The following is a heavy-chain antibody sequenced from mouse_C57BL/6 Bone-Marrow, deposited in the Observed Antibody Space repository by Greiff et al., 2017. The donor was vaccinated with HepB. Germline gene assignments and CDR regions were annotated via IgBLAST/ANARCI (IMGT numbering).Heavy chain of an antibody. J-gene: IGHJ2*01. V-gene: IGHV1-82*01. CDR2: IYPGDGDT. CDR1: GYAFSSSW. Sequence: QVQLQQSGPELVKPGASVKISCKASGYAFSSSWMNWVKQRPGKGLEWIGRIYPGDGDTNYNGKFKGKATLTADKSSSTAYMQLSSLTSEDSAVYFCARFDYYGSVYWGQGTTLTVSS. CDR3: ARFDYYGSVY. D-gene: IGHD1-1*01.